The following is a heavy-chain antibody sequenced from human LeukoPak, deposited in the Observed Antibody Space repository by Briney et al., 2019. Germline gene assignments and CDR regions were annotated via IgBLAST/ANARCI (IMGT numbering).Heavy chain of an antibody. Sequence: SGTLSLTCAVSGGSISSSNWWSWVRQPPGKGLEWIGEVYHSGSTNYNPSLKSRVTISVDKSKNQFSLKLSSVTAADTAVYYCARVRRIAAAGTFDYWGQGTLVTVSS. CDR3: ARVRRIAAAGTFDY. CDR2: VYHSGST. V-gene: IGHV4-4*02. J-gene: IGHJ4*02. D-gene: IGHD6-13*01. CDR1: GGSISSSNW.